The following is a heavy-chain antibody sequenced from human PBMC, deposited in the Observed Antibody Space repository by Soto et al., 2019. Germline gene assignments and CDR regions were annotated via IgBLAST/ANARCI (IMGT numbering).Heavy chain of an antibody. Sequence: GGSLRLSCAASGFTFSSYSMNWVRQAPGKGLEWVSSISSSSSYIYYADSVKGRFTISRDNAKNSLYLQMNSLRAEDTAVYYCARDHSPFPHGYGDYEDYYYYYYMDVWGKGTTVTVSS. J-gene: IGHJ6*03. V-gene: IGHV3-21*01. D-gene: IGHD4-17*01. CDR2: ISSSSSYI. CDR1: GFTFSSYS. CDR3: ARDHSPFPHGYGDYEDYYYYYYMDV.